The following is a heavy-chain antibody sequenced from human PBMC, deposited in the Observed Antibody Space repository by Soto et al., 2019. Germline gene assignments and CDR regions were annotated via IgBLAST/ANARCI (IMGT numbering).Heavy chain of an antibody. J-gene: IGHJ6*03. Sequence: LETHPHTSTVSGGTSISYYWSWIRQPTGKGLEWIGYIYYSGSTNYNPSLKSRVTISVDTSKNQFSLKLSSVTAADTAVCYCARVSLVRGVYYYYYMDVWGKGTTVTVSS. CDR2: IYYSGST. CDR1: GGTSISYY. D-gene: IGHD3-10*01. CDR3: ARVSLVRGVYYYYYMDV. V-gene: IGHV4-59*01.